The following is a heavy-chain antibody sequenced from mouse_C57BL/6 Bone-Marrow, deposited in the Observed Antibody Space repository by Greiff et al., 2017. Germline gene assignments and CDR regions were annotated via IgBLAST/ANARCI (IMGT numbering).Heavy chain of an antibody. Sequence: QVQLQQPGAELVRPGSSVKLSCKASGYTFTSYWMHWVKQRPIQGLEWIGNIDPSDSETHYNQKFKDKATLTVDKSSSTAYMQLSSLTSEDSAVYYCARVGLRRYAMDYWGQGTSVTVAS. CDR1: GYTFTSYW. V-gene: IGHV1-52*01. CDR2: IDPSDSET. CDR3: ARVGLRRYAMDY. J-gene: IGHJ4*01. D-gene: IGHD3-2*02.